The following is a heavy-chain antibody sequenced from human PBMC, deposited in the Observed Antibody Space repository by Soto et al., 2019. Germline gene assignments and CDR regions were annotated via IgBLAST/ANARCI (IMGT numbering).Heavy chain of an antibody. Sequence: XESLNISCRASGYKFKTFWLNWVRQTPGKGLEWLGRIDPTDSFTNYSPPFEGHVTISVDRSISTAYLQWNSLQASDTAIYYCARPASGGSRDAFDVWGQGPTVTVS. J-gene: IGHJ3*01. CDR3: ARPASGGSRDAFDV. CDR1: GYKFKTFW. V-gene: IGHV5-10-1*01. CDR2: IDPTDSFT. D-gene: IGHD2-15*01.